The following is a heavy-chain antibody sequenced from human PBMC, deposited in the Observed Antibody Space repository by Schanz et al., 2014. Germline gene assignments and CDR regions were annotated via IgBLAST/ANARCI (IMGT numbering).Heavy chain of an antibody. CDR1: GFTFSDYY. J-gene: IGHJ6*02. Sequence: QVHLVESGGGLVKPGGSLRLSCAASGFTFSDYYMTWIRQAPGKGLELVSYINGGGETTYYADSVRGRFTISRDNAKNSLFLQMNSLRAEDTAKYYCARGNYGMDVWGQGTTVTVSS. CDR3: ARGNYGMDV. CDR2: INGGGETT. V-gene: IGHV3-11*01.